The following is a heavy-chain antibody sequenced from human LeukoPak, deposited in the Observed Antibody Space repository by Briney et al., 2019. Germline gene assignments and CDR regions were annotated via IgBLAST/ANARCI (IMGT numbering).Heavy chain of an antibody. J-gene: IGHJ6*03. V-gene: IGHV1-18*01. Sequence: ASVKVSCKASGYTFTSYGISWVRQTPGQGLEWMGWISAYNGNTNYAQKLQGRVTMTTDTSTSTAYMELRSLRSDDTAVYYCARDAPPFYDFWSGYYYMDVWGKGTTVTVSS. CDR3: ARDAPPFYDFWSGYYYMDV. CDR2: ISAYNGNT. CDR1: GYTFTSYG. D-gene: IGHD3-3*01.